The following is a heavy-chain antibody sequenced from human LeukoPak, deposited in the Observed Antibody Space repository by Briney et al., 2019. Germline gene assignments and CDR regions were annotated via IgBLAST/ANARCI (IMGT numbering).Heavy chain of an antibody. J-gene: IGHJ5*02. Sequence: ASVKVSCKASGYTFGTHWMHWVRQAPGQGLEWMAIINPSGDFRSYAQKFQGRLTVTRDMSTRTVYMELSDLRPEDTAVYYCARDYSGEWEQLTGWWFDPWGQGTLVIVSS. CDR2: INPSGDFR. CDR1: GYTFGTHW. V-gene: IGHV1-46*01. CDR3: ARDYSGEWEQLTGWWFDP. D-gene: IGHD1-26*01.